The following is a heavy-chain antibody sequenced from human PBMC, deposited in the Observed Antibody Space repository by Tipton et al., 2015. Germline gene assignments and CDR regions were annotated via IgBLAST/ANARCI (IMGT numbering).Heavy chain of an antibody. J-gene: IGHJ6*02. CDR1: GGSVTSGSYY. V-gene: IGHV4-61*01. CDR2: ISYTETS. CDR3: ARDLEHGMDV. Sequence: LRLSCSVSGGSVTSGSYYWSWIRQPPGKGLEWIGYISYTETSHYNPSLKSRVTISVDTSKNEFSLKLRSVTAADTAVYYCARDLEHGMDVWGQGTTVTVS.